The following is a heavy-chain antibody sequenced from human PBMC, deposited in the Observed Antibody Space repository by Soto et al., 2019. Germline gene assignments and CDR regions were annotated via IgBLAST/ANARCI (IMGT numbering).Heavy chain of an antibody. CDR1: GFRFRTRA. Sequence: LRLSCAASGFRFRTRAMSWVRQAPGKGLEWVASIRPGGDSTYYADSVKGRFAVSRDNSNVTLYLQMDSLRVEDTAIYYCTTHEEGAPWAGGFDSWGQGTLVTAPQ. V-gene: IGHV3-23*01. CDR3: TTHEEGAPWAGGFDS. D-gene: IGHD1-26*01. J-gene: IGHJ5*01. CDR2: IRPGGDST.